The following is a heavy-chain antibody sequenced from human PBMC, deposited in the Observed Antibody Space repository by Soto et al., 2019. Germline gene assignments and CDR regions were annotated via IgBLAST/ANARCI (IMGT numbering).Heavy chain of an antibody. D-gene: IGHD1-1*01. Sequence: GGLMRHWCGAAGFICSEYAMSWVRQAQGKGLEWVSLVRGTNENTYYADSVKGRFTISRDNSRDTLYLQMNSLRAEDTAIYYFAKDWTHFALWGQGTLVTVSS. CDR1: GFICSEYA. CDR2: VRGTNENT. V-gene: IGHV3-23*01. J-gene: IGHJ5*02. CDR3: AKDWTHFAL.